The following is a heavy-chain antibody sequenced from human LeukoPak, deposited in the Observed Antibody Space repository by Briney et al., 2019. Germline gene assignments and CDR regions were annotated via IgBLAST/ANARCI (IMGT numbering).Heavy chain of an antibody. CDR3: ARTWEYGSGSVWFDP. CDR2: IDWDDDK. Sequence: SGPALVKPTQTLTLTCTFSGFSLSTRGMRVSWIRQPPGKALEWLARIDWDDDKFYSTSLKTRLTISKDTSKNQAVLTMTNMDPVDTATYYCARTWEYGSGSVWFDPWGQGTLVTVSS. CDR1: GFSLSTRGMR. D-gene: IGHD3-10*01. V-gene: IGHV2-70*04. J-gene: IGHJ5*02.